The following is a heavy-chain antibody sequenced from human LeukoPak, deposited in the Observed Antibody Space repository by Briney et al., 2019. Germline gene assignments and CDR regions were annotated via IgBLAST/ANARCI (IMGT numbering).Heavy chain of an antibody. V-gene: IGHV4-59*11. CDR1: GASMNTHY. J-gene: IGHJ4*02. Sequence: SETLSLTCAVSGASMNTHYWSWIRQPPGKGLEWIGYMLDTVTTKDNPSLKSRFTLSADTSKSQFSLRLTSVTAADTAVYYCATIKRGNIFGYFDFWGQGIPVTVSS. CDR3: ATIKRGNIFGYFDF. CDR2: MLDTVTT. D-gene: IGHD5-18*01.